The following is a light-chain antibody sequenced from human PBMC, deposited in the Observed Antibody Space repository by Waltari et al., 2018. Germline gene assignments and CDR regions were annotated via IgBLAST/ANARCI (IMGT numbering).Light chain of an antibody. CDR1: QSVSRA. CDR2: GAS. J-gene: IGKJ1*01. V-gene: IGKV3-20*01. Sequence: EIVLTQSPGTLSLSPGERATLTCRASQSVSRALAWYQQKPGQAPRLLIYGASNRATGIRDSFSGSGSGTDFSLTISSLEPEXXXVYYCQHYLRLPATFGQGTKVEIK. CDR3: QHYLRLPAT.